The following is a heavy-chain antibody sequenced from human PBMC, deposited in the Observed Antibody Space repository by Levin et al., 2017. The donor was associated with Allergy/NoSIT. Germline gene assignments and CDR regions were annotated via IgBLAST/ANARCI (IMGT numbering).Heavy chain of an antibody. Sequence: KASETLSLTCAISGDSVSSDSAAWNWIRQSPSRGLEWLGRTYYRSKWYNDYALSVRGRININGDISKNQFSLQLNSVTPEDTAVYYCTRDRNWHFEFWGQGTLVTVSS. CDR3: TRDRNWHFEF. D-gene: IGHD1-1*01. J-gene: IGHJ4*02. V-gene: IGHV6-1*01. CDR2: TYYRSKWYN. CDR1: GDSVSSDSAA.